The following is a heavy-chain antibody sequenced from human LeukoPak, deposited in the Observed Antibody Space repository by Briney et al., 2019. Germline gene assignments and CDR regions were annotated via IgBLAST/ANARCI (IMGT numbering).Heavy chain of an antibody. Sequence: PSETLSLTCTVSGGSINDFYWNWIRQPPGKGLEWIGYIYSSGTTNYNPSLKSRVTMSVDTSENRFSLNLTSVSAADTAVYYCARSYFGSGTFNGFDYWGQGTLVTVSS. CDR3: ARSYFGSGTFNGFDY. D-gene: IGHD3-10*01. J-gene: IGHJ4*02. V-gene: IGHV4-59*12. CDR2: IYSSGTT. CDR1: GGSINDFY.